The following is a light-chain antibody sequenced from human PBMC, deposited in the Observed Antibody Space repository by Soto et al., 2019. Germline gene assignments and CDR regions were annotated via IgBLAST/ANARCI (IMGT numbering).Light chain of an antibody. CDR2: GNN. CDR3: QSYDSRLTAYV. J-gene: IGLJ1*01. V-gene: IGLV1-40*01. CDR1: SYSIGAGYD. Sequence: QSVLTQPPSVSGAPGQRVTISCTGSSYSIGAGYDVPWYHQLPGAAPKLLVSGNNNRPSGVPDRFSASKSGTSASLAITGLQTEDEAQYYCQSYDSRLTAYVFGTGTKLTVL.